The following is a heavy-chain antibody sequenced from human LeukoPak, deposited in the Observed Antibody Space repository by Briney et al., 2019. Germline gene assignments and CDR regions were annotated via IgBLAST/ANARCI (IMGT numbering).Heavy chain of an antibody. Sequence: GASVKVSCKASGYTFTSYYMHWVRQAPGQGLEWMGIINPSGGSTSYAQKFQGRVTMTRDTSTSTVYMELSSLRAEDTAVYYCARCPGSSSDPDYFDYWGQGTLVTVSS. D-gene: IGHD6-6*01. J-gene: IGHJ4*02. CDR1: GYTFTSYY. CDR2: INPSGGST. CDR3: ARCPGSSSDPDYFDY. V-gene: IGHV1-46*01.